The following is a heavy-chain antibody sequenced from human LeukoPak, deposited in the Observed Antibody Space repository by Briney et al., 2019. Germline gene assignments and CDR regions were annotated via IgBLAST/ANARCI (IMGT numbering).Heavy chain of an antibody. CDR3: ARAHFSAYTGSE. Sequence: SVKVSCKASGDTFSNYAIYWVRQAPGQGLEWVGGILPIIGATKNGQKLQGRVTFTADESTSTVYMELSSLRSEDTAIYYCARAHFSAYTGSEWGQGTLVTVSS. CDR1: GDTFSNYA. CDR2: ILPIIGAT. J-gene: IGHJ4*02. V-gene: IGHV1-69*13. D-gene: IGHD3-16*01.